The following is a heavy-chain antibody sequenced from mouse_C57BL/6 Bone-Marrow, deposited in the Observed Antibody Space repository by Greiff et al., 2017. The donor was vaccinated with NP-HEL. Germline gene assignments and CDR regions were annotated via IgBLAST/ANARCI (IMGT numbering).Heavy chain of an antibody. Sequence: EVKLVESGGGLVKPGGSLKLSCAASGFTFSDYGMHWVRQAPEKGLEWVAYISSGSSTIYYADTVKGRFTISRDNAKTTLFLQMTSLRSEDTAMYYGARESYYYGSSYPAWFAYGGTGTTVTVSS. V-gene: IGHV5-17*01. D-gene: IGHD1-1*01. CDR1: GFTFSDYG. J-gene: IGHJ1*03. CDR2: ISSGSSTI. CDR3: ARESYYYGSSYPAWFAY.